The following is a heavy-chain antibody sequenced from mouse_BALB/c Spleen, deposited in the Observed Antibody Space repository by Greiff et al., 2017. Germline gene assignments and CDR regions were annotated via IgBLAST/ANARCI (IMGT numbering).Heavy chain of an antibody. CDR3: AKRRVDYYAMDY. D-gene: IGHD1-1*02. CDR1: GFNIKDTY. CDR2: IDPANGNT. Sequence: EVKLMESGAELVKPGASVKLSCTASGFNIKDTYMHWVKQRPEQGLEWIGRIDPANGNTKYDPKFQGKATITADTSSNTAYLQLSSLTSEDTAVYYCAKRRVDYYAMDYWGQGTSVTVSS. J-gene: IGHJ4*01. V-gene: IGHV14-3*02.